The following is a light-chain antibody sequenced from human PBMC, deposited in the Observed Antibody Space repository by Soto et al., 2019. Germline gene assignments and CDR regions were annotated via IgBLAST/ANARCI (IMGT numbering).Light chain of an antibody. CDR3: MQGTHWPPVT. CDR2: KVS. J-gene: IGKJ1*01. Sequence: DIVMTHSPVSLPVTPREPASISCSSSQSLPHSNGYNYLDWYLQRPGQSPRLLIYKVSNRDSGVPDRFSGSGSGTYFTLQISRVEAEDVGVYYCMQGTHWPPVTFGQGTKVDIK. CDR1: QSLPHSNGYNY. V-gene: IGKV2-30*02.